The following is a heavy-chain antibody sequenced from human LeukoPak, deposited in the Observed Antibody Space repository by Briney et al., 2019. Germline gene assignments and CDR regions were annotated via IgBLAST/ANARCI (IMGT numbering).Heavy chain of an antibody. CDR3: ARKDGAY. V-gene: IGHV4-59*01. CDR2: MYNSGNT. CDR1: GGSISSYH. D-gene: IGHD4/OR15-4a*01. J-gene: IGHJ4*02. Sequence: PSETLSLTCTVSGGSISSYHWSWVRQPPGKGLEWIGYMYNSGNTNYNPSLKSRVTMSLDTSKKQLSRKLSYVDGADTAIYYCARKDGAYWGQGTLVTVSS.